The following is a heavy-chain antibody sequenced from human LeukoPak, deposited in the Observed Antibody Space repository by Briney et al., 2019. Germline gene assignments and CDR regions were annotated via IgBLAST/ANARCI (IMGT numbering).Heavy chain of an antibody. V-gene: IGHV3-21*04. CDR2: ISSSSSYI. Sequence: PGGSLRLSCAASGFTFSSYSMNWVRQAPGKGLEWVSSISSSSSYIYYADSVKGRFTVSRDNSKNTLYLQINSLRAEDTAVYHCAKAGLVGAPYYYYYYMDVWGNGTTVTVS. D-gene: IGHD1-26*01. CDR1: GFTFSSYS. J-gene: IGHJ6*03. CDR3: AKAGLVGAPYYYYYYMDV.